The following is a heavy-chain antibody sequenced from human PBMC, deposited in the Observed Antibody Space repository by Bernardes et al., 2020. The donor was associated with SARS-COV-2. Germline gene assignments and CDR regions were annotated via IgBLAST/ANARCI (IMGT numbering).Heavy chain of an antibody. CDR3: AREMATISGDYYYYYGMDV. CDR1: GFTFSSYG. J-gene: IGHJ6*02. V-gene: IGHV3-33*01. Sequence: GGSLRLSCAASGFTFSSYGMHWVRQAPGKGLEWVAVIWYDGSNKYYADSVKGRFTISRDNSKNTLYLQMNSLRAEDTAVYYCAREMATISGDYYYYYGMDVWGQGTTVTVSS. CDR2: IWYDGSNK. D-gene: IGHD5-12*01.